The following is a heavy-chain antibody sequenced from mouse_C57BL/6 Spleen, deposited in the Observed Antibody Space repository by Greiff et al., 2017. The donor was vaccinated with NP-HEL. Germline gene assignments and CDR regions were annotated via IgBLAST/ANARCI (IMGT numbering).Heavy chain of an antibody. J-gene: IGHJ2*01. CDR3: ARDRGLYYFDY. Sequence: VQLQQSGPGLVKPSQSLSLTCSVTGYSITSGYYWNWIRRFPGNKLEWMGYISYDGSNNYNPSLKNRISITRDTSKNQFFLKLNSVTTEDTATYYCARDRGLYYFDYWGQGTTLTVSS. V-gene: IGHV3-6*01. D-gene: IGHD3-3*01. CDR1: GYSITSGYY. CDR2: ISYDGSN.